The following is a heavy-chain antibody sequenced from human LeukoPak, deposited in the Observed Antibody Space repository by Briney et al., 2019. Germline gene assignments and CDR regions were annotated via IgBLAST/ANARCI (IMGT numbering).Heavy chain of an antibody. CDR2: IWYDGSNK. Sequence: GRSLRLSCAASGFTFSSYGMHWVRQAPGKGLEWVAVIWYDGSNKYYADSVKGRFTISRDNSKTTLYLQMNSLRAEDTAVSYCAKGNSYGYGAFDYWGQGTLVTVSS. D-gene: IGHD5-18*01. V-gene: IGHV3-33*06. CDR1: GFTFSSYG. J-gene: IGHJ4*02. CDR3: AKGNSYGYGAFDY.